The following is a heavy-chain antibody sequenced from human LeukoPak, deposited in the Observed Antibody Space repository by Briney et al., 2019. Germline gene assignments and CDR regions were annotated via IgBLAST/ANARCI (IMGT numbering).Heavy chain of an antibody. CDR3: ARDGQRITMVRGVINYYFDY. V-gene: IGHV4-59*12. D-gene: IGHD3-10*01. CDR1: GGSISSYY. CDR2: IYYSGST. J-gene: IGHJ4*02. Sequence: PSETLSLTRTVSGGSISSYYWSWIRQPPGKGLEWIGYIYYSGSTNYNPSLKSRVTISVDTSKNQFSLKLSSVTAADTAVYYCARDGQRITMVRGVINYYFDYWGQGTLVTVSS.